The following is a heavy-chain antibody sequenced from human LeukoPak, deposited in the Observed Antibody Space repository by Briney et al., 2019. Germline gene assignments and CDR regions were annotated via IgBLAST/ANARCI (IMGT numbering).Heavy chain of an antibody. CDR2: ISSSGSTI. J-gene: IGHJ4*02. CDR1: GFTFSDYY. V-gene: IGHV3-11*01. Sequence: PGGSLRLSCAASGFTFSDYYRSWIRQAPGKGLEWVSYISSSGSTIYYADSAKGRFTISRDNAKNSLYLQMNSLRAEDTAVYYCARDRRAMVRGGPFDYWGQGTLVTVSS. CDR3: ARDRRAMVRGGPFDY. D-gene: IGHD5-18*01.